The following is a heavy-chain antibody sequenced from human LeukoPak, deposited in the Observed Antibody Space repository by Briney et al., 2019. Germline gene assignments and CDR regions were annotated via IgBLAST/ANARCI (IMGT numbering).Heavy chain of an antibody. CDR3: ARGAAYGSGSQFDY. Sequence: ASVKVSCKASGYTFTIYGISWVRQAPGQGLGWMGWISAYNGNTNYAQKFQGRVTMTRNTSISTAYMELSSLRSEDTAVYYCARGAAYGSGSQFDYWGQGTLVTVSS. CDR1: GYTFTIYG. D-gene: IGHD3-10*01. CDR2: ISAYNGNT. J-gene: IGHJ4*02. V-gene: IGHV1-18*01.